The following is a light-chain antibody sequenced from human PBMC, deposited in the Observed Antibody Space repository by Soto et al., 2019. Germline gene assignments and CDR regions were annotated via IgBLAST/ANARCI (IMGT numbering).Light chain of an antibody. Sequence: EILMTQSPATLSVSPGDRVALSCRAGQGVTTNFAWYQQKSGQSPRLLIYDVSSRATGVPSRFSGTGSETDLTLTISGLQSEDSAIYFCQKYNNWPFSXGQGTRLEIK. CDR3: QKYNNWPFS. CDR2: DVS. J-gene: IGKJ5*01. V-gene: IGKV3-15*01. CDR1: QGVTTN.